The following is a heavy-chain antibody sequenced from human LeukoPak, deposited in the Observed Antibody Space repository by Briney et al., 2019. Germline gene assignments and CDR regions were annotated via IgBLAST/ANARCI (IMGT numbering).Heavy chain of an antibody. CDR3: ARDNYDSSGYFFY. D-gene: IGHD3-22*01. Sequence: GGSLRLSCAASGFTVSSNYMSCVRQAPGKGLERVSVIYSGGSTYYADSVKGRFTISRDNSKNTLYLQMNSLRAEDTAVYYCARDNYDSSGYFFYWGQGTMVTVSS. CDR2: IYSGGST. CDR1: GFTVSSNY. V-gene: IGHV3-66*01. J-gene: IGHJ4*02.